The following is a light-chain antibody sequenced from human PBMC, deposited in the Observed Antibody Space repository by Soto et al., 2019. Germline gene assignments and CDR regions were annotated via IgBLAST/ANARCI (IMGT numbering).Light chain of an antibody. CDR3: CSYAGSYPSYV. CDR1: SSDVGGYNY. V-gene: IGLV2-11*01. Sequence: QSVLTQPRSVSGSPGQSVTISCTGTSSDVGGYNYVSWYQQHPGKAPKLMIYDASKRPSGVPDRFSGSKSGNTASLTISGLQAEDEADYYCCSYAGSYPSYVFGTGTKFTVL. J-gene: IGLJ1*01. CDR2: DAS.